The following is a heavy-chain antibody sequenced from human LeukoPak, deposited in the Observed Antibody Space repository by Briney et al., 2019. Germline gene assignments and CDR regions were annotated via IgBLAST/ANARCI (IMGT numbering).Heavy chain of an antibody. CDR1: GFTFSSYA. J-gene: IGHJ4*02. V-gene: IGHV3-30-3*01. CDR2: ISYDGSNK. D-gene: IGHD6-19*01. CDR3: ARGGDTSGSHDPAGFDY. Sequence: PGGSLRLSCAASGFTFSSYAMHWVRQAPGKGLEWVAVISYDGSNKYYADSVMGRFTISRDNSKNTLYLQMNSLRAEDTAVYYCARGGDTSGSHDPAGFDYWGQGTLVTVSS.